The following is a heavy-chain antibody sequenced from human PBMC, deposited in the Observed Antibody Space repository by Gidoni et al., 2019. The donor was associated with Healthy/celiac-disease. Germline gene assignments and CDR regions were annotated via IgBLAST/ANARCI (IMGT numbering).Heavy chain of an antibody. J-gene: IGHJ4*02. V-gene: IGHV3-48*03. D-gene: IGHD6-13*01. CDR3: ARGGAAAGQFFDY. CDR1: GFRFSSYE. Sequence: EVQLVESGGGLVKPGGSRRISGAASGFRFSSYEMNWVRQAPGKGLEWVSYISTSGSTIYYADSVKGRFTISRDNAKNSLYLQMNSLRAEDTAVYYCARGGAAAGQFFDYWGQGTLVTVSS. CDR2: ISTSGSTI.